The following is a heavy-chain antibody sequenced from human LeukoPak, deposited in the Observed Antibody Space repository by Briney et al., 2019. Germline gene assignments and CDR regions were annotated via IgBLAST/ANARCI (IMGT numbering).Heavy chain of an antibody. J-gene: IGHJ6*02. Sequence: PGGSLRLSCAGSGFIFNNYAMHWVRQPPGKGLEWVSGISWNSGSIDYADSVKGRFTISRDNAKNSLYLQMNSLRAEDTAVYYCARDVAVRGFYYYYGMDVWGQGTTVTVSS. CDR3: ARDVAVRGFYYYYGMDV. V-gene: IGHV3-9*01. D-gene: IGHD5-12*01. CDR1: GFIFNNYA. CDR2: ISWNSGSI.